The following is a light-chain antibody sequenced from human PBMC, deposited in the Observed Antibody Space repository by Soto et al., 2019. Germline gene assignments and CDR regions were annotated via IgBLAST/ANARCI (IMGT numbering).Light chain of an antibody. CDR1: QTLRTW. J-gene: IGKJ4*01. Sequence: DIQMTQSPYTLSASVGDRVTITCRASQTLRTWLAWYQQKPGKAPKLLIYDVSILQSGVPSRFSGSGSGTEFTLTRSSLQPDDFATYYFLQYNGYPLTVGGGTKVECK. CDR2: DVS. CDR3: LQYNGYPLT. V-gene: IGKV1-5*01.